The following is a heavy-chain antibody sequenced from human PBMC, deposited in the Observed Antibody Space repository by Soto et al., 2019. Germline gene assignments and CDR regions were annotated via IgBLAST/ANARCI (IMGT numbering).Heavy chain of an antibody. Sequence: EVQLLESGGGLVQPGGSLRLSCAASGFTLSSHAMYWVRQAPAKGLEWVSGISGSGGATYYADSVKGRFTISRDNSKNTLYLQVTSLRAEDTAVYYCAKDMYSSSWFFDYWGQGTLVTVSS. V-gene: IGHV3-23*01. CDR2: ISGSGGAT. CDR1: GFTLSSHA. D-gene: IGHD6-13*01. CDR3: AKDMYSSSWFFDY. J-gene: IGHJ4*02.